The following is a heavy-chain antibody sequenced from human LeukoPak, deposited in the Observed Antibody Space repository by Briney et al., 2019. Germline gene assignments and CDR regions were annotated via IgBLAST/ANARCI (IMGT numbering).Heavy chain of an antibody. CDR1: GGSISTSSQY. D-gene: IGHD6-19*01. CDR2: LYYAGST. Sequence: IPSETLSLTCSVSGGSISTSSQYWVWIRQTPGKGLEWIGSLYYAGSTYNNPSLESRVTISIDTSKNQFSLRLTSVTAADTAVYFCGRPFYSSGWYGAFDIWGPGTMVTVSS. V-gene: IGHV4-39*01. J-gene: IGHJ3*02. CDR3: GRPFYSSGWYGAFDI.